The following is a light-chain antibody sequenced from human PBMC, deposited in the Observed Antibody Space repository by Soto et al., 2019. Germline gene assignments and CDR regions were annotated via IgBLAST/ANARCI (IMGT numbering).Light chain of an antibody. V-gene: IGKV4-1*01. CDR3: HSVYT. Sequence: DIVMTQSPDSLAVSLGERATINCKSSQSVLYSSNNKNYLAWYQQKPGQPPKLLIYWASTRESGVPDRYSGSGSGTDFNLTISSLQAEDVAVYYCHSVYTFGQVTKLELK. CDR1: QSVLYSSNNKNY. J-gene: IGKJ2*01. CDR2: WAS.